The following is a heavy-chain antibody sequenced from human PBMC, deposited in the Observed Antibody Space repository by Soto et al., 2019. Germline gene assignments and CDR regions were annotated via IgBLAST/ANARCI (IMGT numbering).Heavy chain of an antibody. V-gene: IGHV3-21*01. CDR2: ITSSANYI. CDR1: GFTFHSHS. Sequence: EVQLVESGGGLVKPGGSLRLSCAASGFTFHSHSMNWVRQAPGKGLEWVSSITSSANYIHYADSVKGRFTISRDDAKNSLYRQMNSLRAEETAVYFCARDDGDPYYYYYYGLDVWGQGTTVTVSS. D-gene: IGHD4-17*01. J-gene: IGHJ6*02. CDR3: ARDDGDPYYYYYYGLDV.